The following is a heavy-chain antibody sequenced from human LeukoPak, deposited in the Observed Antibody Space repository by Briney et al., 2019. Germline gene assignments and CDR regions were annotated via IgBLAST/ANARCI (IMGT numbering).Heavy chain of an antibody. CDR1: GFTFRSYA. V-gene: IGHV3-30-3*01. CDR3: ARDPVPGSPDYF. D-gene: IGHD2/OR15-2a*01. J-gene: IGHJ4*02. Sequence: GGSLRLSCAASGFTFRSYAMHWVRQAPGKGLEWVAVVSSDGSIKFYPGSVKGRFTVSRDNSKNTLYLQMDSLRTDDTAVYFCARDPVPGSPDYFWGQGTLVTVSS. CDR2: VSSDGSIK.